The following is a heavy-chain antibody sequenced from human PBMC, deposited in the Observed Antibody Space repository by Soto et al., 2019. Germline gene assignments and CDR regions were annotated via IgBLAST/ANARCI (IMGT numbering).Heavy chain of an antibody. V-gene: IGHV3-23*01. J-gene: IGHJ4*02. CDR2: ISGSGGST. CDR1: GFTFSSYA. CDR3: TKDSLSGWWLH. Sequence: EVQLLESGGGLVQPGGSLRLSCAASGFTFSSYAMSWFRQSPGKGLEWVSAISGSGGSTYYAHSVKGRFTISRDNSNKTLYLLTNRVRAEDTAVYYCTKDSLSGWWLHWGQGTLVTVSS. D-gene: IGHD6-19*01.